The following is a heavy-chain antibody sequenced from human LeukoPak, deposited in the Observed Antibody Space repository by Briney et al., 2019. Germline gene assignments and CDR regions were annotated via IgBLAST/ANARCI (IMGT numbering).Heavy chain of an antibody. CDR2: ISYDGNNK. V-gene: IGHV3-30*18. J-gene: IGHJ4*02. CDR1: GFTFSSYG. Sequence: GGSLRLSCAASGFTFSSYGMHWVRQAPGKGLEWVAVISYDGNNKYYADSVKGRFTISRDNSKNTLFLQMNSLRAEDTAVYYCAKGVDYCSGGSCPADYWGPGTLVTVSS. D-gene: IGHD2-15*01. CDR3: AKGVDYCSGGSCPADY.